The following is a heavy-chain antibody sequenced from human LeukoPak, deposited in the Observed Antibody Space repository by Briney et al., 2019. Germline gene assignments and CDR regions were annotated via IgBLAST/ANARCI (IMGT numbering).Heavy chain of an antibody. J-gene: IGHJ4*02. D-gene: IGHD5-24*01. CDR1: GGSISSGSYY. V-gene: IGHV4-61*02. Sequence: NPSQTLSLTCTVSGGSISSGSYYWSWIRQPAGKGLEWIGRIYTSGSTNYNPSLKSRVTISVDTSKNQFSLKLSSVTAADTAVYYCGREMATFFDYWGQGTLVTVSS. CDR2: IYTSGST. CDR3: GREMATFFDY.